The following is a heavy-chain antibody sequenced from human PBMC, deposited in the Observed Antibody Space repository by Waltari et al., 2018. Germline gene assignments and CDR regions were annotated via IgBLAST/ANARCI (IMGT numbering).Heavy chain of an antibody. Sequence: QVQLQESGSGLVKPSETLSLTCTVSGGSISSYYWSWIRQPPGKGLEWIGYIYYSGSTNSNPSLKGRVTISVDTSKNQFSLKLSSVTAADTAVYYFARSRGGGIYYDSSGYLDYWGQGTLVTVSS. CDR1: GGSISSYY. V-gene: IGHV4-59*01. CDR2: IYYSGST. J-gene: IGHJ4*02. CDR3: ARSRGGGIYYDSSGYLDY. D-gene: IGHD3-22*01.